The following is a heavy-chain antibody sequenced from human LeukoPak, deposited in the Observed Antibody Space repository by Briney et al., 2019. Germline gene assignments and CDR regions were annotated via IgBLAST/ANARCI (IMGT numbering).Heavy chain of an antibody. D-gene: IGHD3-16*01. J-gene: IGHJ6*03. CDR2: IYYSGST. V-gene: IGHV4-59*01. CDR3: ARETSQKGAHYMDV. CDR1: GGSTSSYY. Sequence: SETLSLTCTVSGGSTSSYYWSWIRQPPGKGLEWIGYIYYSGSTNYNPSLKSRVTISVDTSKNQFSLKLSSVTAADTAVYYCARETSQKGAHYMDVWGKGTTVTISS.